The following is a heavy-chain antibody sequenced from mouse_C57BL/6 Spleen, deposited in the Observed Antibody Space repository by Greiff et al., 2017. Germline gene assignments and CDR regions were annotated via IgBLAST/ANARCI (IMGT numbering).Heavy chain of an antibody. Sequence: QVQLQQPGAELVKPGASVKLSCKASGYTFTSYWMQWVKQRPGQGLEWIGEIDPSDSYTNYNQKFKGKATLTVDTSSSTAYMQLSSLTSEDSAVYYCARSEKGDYFDYWGQGTTLTVSS. CDR3: ARSEKGDYFDY. CDR2: IDPSDSYT. V-gene: IGHV1-50*01. J-gene: IGHJ2*01. CDR1: GYTFTSYW.